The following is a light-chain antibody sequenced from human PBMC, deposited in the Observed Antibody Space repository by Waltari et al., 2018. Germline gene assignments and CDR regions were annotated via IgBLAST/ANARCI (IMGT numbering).Light chain of an antibody. J-gene: IGKJ3*01. CDR2: DVS. V-gene: IGKV3-11*01. CDR3: QSRQNWPPVFT. Sequence: IVLTQSPATLSLSPGERATLSCRASQSLSTYLAWYQQIPGQAPRLLIYDVSHRAPGIPDRFSGSGSVTDFTLTISGLELEDFAVYYCQSRQNWPPVFTFGPGTKVDIK. CDR1: QSLSTY.